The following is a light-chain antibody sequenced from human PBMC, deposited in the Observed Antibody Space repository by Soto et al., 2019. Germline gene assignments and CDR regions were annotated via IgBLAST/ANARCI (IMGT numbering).Light chain of an antibody. Sequence: DIQMIQNHSTLSASVGGRVTFTCRASQSISSWLAWYQQKPGRAPKLMIYDASTLESSVQSRFGGRGTGTESTLTISRLKADDFAPYYYQQYNSYPWTFGQGTKVDIK. V-gene: IGKV1-5*01. CDR2: DAS. CDR3: QQYNSYPWT. J-gene: IGKJ1*01. CDR1: QSISSW.